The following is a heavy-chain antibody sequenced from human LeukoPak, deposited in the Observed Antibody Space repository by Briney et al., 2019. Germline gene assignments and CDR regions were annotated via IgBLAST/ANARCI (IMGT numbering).Heavy chain of an antibody. CDR2: VSGSGGST. Sequence: GGSLRLSCAASGFSFSNYGMTWVRQAPGKGLEWVSTVSGSGGSTYYADSVKGRFTISRDNSKNTLYLQMNSLKTEDTAVYYCARGPAYFYDSSGYYPGFDYWGRGTLVTVSS. CDR3: ARGPAYFYDSSGYYPGFDY. J-gene: IGHJ4*02. V-gene: IGHV3-23*01. CDR1: GFSFSNYG. D-gene: IGHD3-22*01.